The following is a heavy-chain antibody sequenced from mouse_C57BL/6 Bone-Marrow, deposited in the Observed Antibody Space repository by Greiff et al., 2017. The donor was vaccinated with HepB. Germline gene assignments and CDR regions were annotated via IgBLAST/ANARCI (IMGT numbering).Heavy chain of an antibody. D-gene: IGHD2-1*01. CDR1: GFSLTSYG. CDR3: RLLYGNLDY. Sequence: QVQLQQSGPGLVAPSQSLSITCTVSGFSLTSYGVDWVRQSPGKGLEWLGVIWGVGSTNYNSALKSRLSISKDNSKSQVFLKMNSLQTDDTAMYYCRLLYGNLDYWGQGTTLTVSS. J-gene: IGHJ2*01. CDR2: IWGVGST. V-gene: IGHV2-6*01.